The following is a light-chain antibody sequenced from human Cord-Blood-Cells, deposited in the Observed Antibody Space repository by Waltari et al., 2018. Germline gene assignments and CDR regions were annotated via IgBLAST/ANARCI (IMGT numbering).Light chain of an antibody. CDR3: QQSYSTPLT. J-gene: IGKJ4*01. Sequence: RVPITCRASQSISSYLNSYQQKPGKAPKLMIYAASSLQSGLPSRFSGSGSGTDFTLTSSSLQPDDVATYYWQQSYSTPLTFGGGTKVEIK. CDR2: AAS. CDR1: QSISSY. V-gene: IGKV1-39*01.